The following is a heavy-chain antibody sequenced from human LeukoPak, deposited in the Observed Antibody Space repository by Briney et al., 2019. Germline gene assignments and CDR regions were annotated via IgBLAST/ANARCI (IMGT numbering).Heavy chain of an antibody. D-gene: IGHD6-19*01. J-gene: IGHJ4*02. Sequence: SETLSLTCTVSGGSISRYYWSWIRQPPGKGLEWIGYIYYSGSTNYNPSLKSRVAISVDTSKNQFSLKLSSVTAADTAVYYCARIAVAGSVDYWGQGTLVTVSS. CDR1: GGSISRYY. V-gene: IGHV4-59*01. CDR3: ARIAVAGSVDY. CDR2: IYYSGST.